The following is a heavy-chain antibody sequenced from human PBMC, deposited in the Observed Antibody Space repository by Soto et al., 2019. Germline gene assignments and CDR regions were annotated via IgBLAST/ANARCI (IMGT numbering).Heavy chain of an antibody. CDR1: GFTFISYW. J-gene: IGHJ6*02. Sequence: PGGSLRLSCAAFGFTFISYWISWVRQAPGKGLERVANIKKDGGEKYYVDSAKGQFTISRNNSKSTLEMQMDSMKAADTAKYFCAKDREGCGTTRCLLYGLDVWGQGT. D-gene: IGHD2-21*01. CDR2: IKKDGGEK. CDR3: AKDREGCGTTRCLLYGLDV. V-gene: IGHV3-7*03.